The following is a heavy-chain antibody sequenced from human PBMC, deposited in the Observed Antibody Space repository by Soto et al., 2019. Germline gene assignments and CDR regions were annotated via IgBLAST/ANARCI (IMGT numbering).Heavy chain of an antibody. CDR3: ARGIAAAGISYYYYGMDV. J-gene: IGHJ6*02. CDR1: AFTFSNYA. CDR2: IKDCGEST. D-gene: IGHD6-13*01. V-gene: IGHV3-23*01. Sequence: GASLRLSCAASAFTFSNYAMHWVRQAPGKRQEKVYTIKDCGESTVYLDSVKGRFTISRENSENTLYLQMNSLRAEDTAVYYCARGIAAAGISYYYYGMDVWSQGTTVTVSS.